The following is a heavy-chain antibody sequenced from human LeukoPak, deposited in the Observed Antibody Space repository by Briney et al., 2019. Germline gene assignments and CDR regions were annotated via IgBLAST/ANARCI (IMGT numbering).Heavy chain of an antibody. CDR3: ARDLNPYSSGWYRWGHDAFDI. V-gene: IGHV1-69*06. Sequence: GASVKVSCKASGYTFTDYGISWVRQAPGQGLEWMGGIIPIFGTANYAQKFQGRVTITADKSTSTAYMELSSLRSEDTAVYYCARDLNPYSSGWYRWGHDAFDIWGQGTMVTVSS. CDR2: IIPIFGTA. D-gene: IGHD6-19*01. J-gene: IGHJ3*02. CDR1: GYTFTDYG.